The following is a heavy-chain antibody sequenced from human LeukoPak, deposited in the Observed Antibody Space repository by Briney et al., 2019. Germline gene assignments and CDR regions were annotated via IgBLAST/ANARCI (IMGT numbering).Heavy chain of an antibody. V-gene: IGHV4-59*01. CDR3: AREGGQYYFDY. J-gene: IGHJ4*02. CDR1: GGSISSYY. D-gene: IGHD1-26*01. Sequence: PSETLSLTCTVSGGSISSYYWSWIRQPPGKGLEWIGYIYHSGTTNYNSSLKSRVTISVDTSKNQFSLKLSSVTAADTAVYYCAREGGQYYFDYWGQGTLVTVSP. CDR2: IYHSGTT.